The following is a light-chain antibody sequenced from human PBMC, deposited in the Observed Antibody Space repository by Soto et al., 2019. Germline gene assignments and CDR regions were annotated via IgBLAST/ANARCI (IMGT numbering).Light chain of an antibody. CDR3: QSYDSINVV. CDR1: SGSIASNY. Sequence: NFMLTQPHSVSDSPGKTVTISCTRSSGSIASNYVQWYQQRPGSAPTTVIYEDNQRPSGVPDRFSGSIDSSSNSASLTISGLKTEDEADYYCQSYDSINVVFGGGTKLTVL. V-gene: IGLV6-57*04. CDR2: EDN. J-gene: IGLJ2*01.